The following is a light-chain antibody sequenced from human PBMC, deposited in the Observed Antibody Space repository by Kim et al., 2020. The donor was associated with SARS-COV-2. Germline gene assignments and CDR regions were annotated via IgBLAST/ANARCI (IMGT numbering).Light chain of an antibody. J-gene: IGKJ4*01. V-gene: IGKV3-20*01. Sequence: ENVLTQSPGTLSLSPGERATLSCRASQSVSSSYLAWYQQKPGQAPRLLIYDASSRATGIPDRFSGSGSGTDFTLTISRLEPEDFAVYYCQQYGGSPLTFGGGTKVEI. CDR3: QQYGGSPLT. CDR2: DAS. CDR1: QSVSSSY.